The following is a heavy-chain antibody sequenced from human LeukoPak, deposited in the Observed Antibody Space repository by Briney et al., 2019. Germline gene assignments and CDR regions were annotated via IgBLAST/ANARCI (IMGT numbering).Heavy chain of an antibody. Sequence: PGGSLRLSCAASGFTFSSYGMNWVRQAPGKGLEWVAVISEDGRHKNYADSVKGRFTISRDNSNNTLYLQMNSLRAEDTGVYYCAKDRETTASGTFDYWGQGTLVTVSS. V-gene: IGHV3-30*18. D-gene: IGHD6-13*01. CDR1: GFTFSSYG. CDR2: ISEDGRHK. CDR3: AKDRETTASGTFDY. J-gene: IGHJ4*02.